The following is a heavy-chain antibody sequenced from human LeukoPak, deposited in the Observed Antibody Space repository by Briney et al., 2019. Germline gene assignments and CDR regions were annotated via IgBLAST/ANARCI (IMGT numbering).Heavy chain of an antibody. CDR2: ISGSGGST. CDR1: GFTFSSYA. V-gene: IGHV3-23*01. CDR3: ARRAGAYSHPYDY. Sequence: GGSLRLSCAASGFTFSSYAMNWVRQAPGKGLEWVSSISGSGGSTYYADSVKGRFTISRDNSKNTLYLQMNSLRAEDTAVYYCARRAGAYSHPYDYWGQGTLVTVSS. J-gene: IGHJ4*02. D-gene: IGHD4/OR15-4a*01.